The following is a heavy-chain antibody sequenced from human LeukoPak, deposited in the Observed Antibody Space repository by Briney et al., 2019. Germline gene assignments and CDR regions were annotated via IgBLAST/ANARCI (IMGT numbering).Heavy chain of an antibody. CDR1: GFTFSNHS. Sequence: GGSLRLSCAASGFTFSNHSMNWVRQPPRKGQERVSSISSSSSYIYYADPVKGRFTICRDNAKNSLYLQMTSLRAEDTAVYYCARDPGSIVGVPAAIRFDYWGQGTLVTVSS. CDR2: ISSSSSYI. D-gene: IGHD2-2*01. V-gene: IGHV3-21*01. CDR3: ARDPGSIVGVPAAIRFDY. J-gene: IGHJ4*02.